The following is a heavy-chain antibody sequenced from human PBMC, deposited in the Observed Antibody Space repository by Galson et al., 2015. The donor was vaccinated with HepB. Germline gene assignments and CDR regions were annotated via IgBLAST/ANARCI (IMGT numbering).Heavy chain of an antibody. CDR1: GFTFSDYY. V-gene: IGHV3-11*01. CDR2: ITGSGSTI. CDR3: ARESQKGYCSGGTCSAFDY. Sequence: SLRLSCAASGFTFSDYYISWIRQAPGRGLEWVSYITGSGSTIYYADSVKGRFTISRDNANNSLYLQMNSLRAEDTAVYYCARESQKGYCSGGTCSAFDYWGQGTLVTVSS. J-gene: IGHJ4*02. D-gene: IGHD2-15*01.